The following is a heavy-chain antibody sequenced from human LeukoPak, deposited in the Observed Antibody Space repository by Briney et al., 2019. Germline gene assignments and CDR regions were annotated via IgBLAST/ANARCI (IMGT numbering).Heavy chain of an antibody. J-gene: IGHJ4*02. Sequence: GGSLRLSCAASGFTFTTSWIHWVRQTQGKGLEWVSRINSDGSSITYGDSVKGRFTISRDNVKNTVFLQMESLRAEDTAVYYCARDDSSGWYYFDYWGQGTLVTVSS. CDR1: GFTFTTSW. CDR2: INSDGSSI. CDR3: ARDDSSGWYYFDY. D-gene: IGHD6-19*01. V-gene: IGHV3-74*03.